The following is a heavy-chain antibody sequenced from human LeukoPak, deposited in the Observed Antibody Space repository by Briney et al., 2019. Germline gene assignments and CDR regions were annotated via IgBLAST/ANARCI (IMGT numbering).Heavy chain of an antibody. CDR3: ATDRNKYNWNYDY. CDR2: IYYSGST. Sequence: SENLSLTCTVSGGSINSRIYYWGWICQPPGKGLEWIGSIYYSGSTYYNPSLKSRVTISVDTSKNQFSLKLSSVTAADTAVYYCATDRNKYNWNYDYWGQGTLVTVSS. J-gene: IGHJ4*02. CDR1: GGSINSRIYY. D-gene: IGHD1-7*01. V-gene: IGHV4-39*07.